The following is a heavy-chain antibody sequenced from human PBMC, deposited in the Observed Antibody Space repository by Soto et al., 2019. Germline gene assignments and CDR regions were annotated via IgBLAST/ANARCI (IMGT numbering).Heavy chain of an antibody. J-gene: IGHJ4*02. V-gene: IGHV4-39*01. CDR1: GGSISSSSYY. CDR3: ARHVAGYSSGLDY. D-gene: IGHD6-19*01. Sequence: QLQLQESGPGLVKPSETLSLTCTVSGGSISSSSYYWGWIRQPPGKGLEWIGGIYYSGNTYYNPSLQNRVTIPVDTSKNQFSLTLSSVTAADTAVYYCARHVAGYSSGLDYWGQGTLVTVSS. CDR2: IYYSGNT.